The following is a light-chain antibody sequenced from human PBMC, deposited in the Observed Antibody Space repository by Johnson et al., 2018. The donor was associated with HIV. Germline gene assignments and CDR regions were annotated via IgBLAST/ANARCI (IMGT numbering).Light chain of an antibody. CDR1: SSNIGNNY. Sequence: QFVLTQPPSMSAAPGQRVTISCSGSSSNIGNNYVSWYQQVPGAAPKLLIYDNNRRPSGIPDRFSGSKSGTSATLGITGLQTGDEADYYCGTWDSSLSAGRVFGTGTKVTVL. CDR2: DNN. V-gene: IGLV1-51*01. CDR3: GTWDSSLSAGRV. J-gene: IGLJ1*01.